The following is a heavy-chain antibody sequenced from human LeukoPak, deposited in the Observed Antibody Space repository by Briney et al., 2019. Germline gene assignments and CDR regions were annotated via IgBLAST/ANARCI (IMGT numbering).Heavy chain of an antibody. CDR1: GFSFNSYW. J-gene: IGHJ3*02. V-gene: IGHV3-7*01. D-gene: IGHD3-22*01. Sequence: GGSLRLSCAASGFSFNSYWMSWVRQAPGTGLEWVANIRQDGSERYYADSLKGRFTISRDNAKNSLYLQMNSLRAEDTAMYYCARDWSFDSDLYGFDIWGQGTRVTVSS. CDR3: ARDWSFDSDLYGFDI. CDR2: IRQDGSER.